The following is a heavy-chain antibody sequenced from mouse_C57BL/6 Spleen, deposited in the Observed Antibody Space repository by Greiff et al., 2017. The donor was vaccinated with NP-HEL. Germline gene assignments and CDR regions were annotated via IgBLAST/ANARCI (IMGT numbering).Heavy chain of an antibody. V-gene: IGHV5-6*01. Sequence: EVQLVESGGDLVKPGGSLKLSCAASGFTFSSYGMSWVRQTPDKRLEWVATISSGGSYTYYPDSVKGRFTISRDNAENTLYLQMSSLKSEDTAMYYCARHYYGSSPPFAYWGQGTLVTVSA. CDR1: GFTFSSYG. J-gene: IGHJ3*01. CDR3: ARHYYGSSPPFAY. CDR2: ISSGGSYT. D-gene: IGHD1-1*01.